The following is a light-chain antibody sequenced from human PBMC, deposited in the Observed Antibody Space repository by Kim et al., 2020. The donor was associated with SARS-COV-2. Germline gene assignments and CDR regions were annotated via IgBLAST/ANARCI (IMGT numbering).Light chain of an antibody. J-gene: IGKJ1*01. Sequence: DVQMTQSPSTLPASVGDRVTITCRASQSISNWLAWYQQKPGKAPKLLIYKASSLESGVPTRFSGSASGTEFTLTISSLQPDDFATYYCQQFNIYPWTFGQGTKVDIK. CDR2: KAS. CDR1: QSISNW. V-gene: IGKV1-5*03. CDR3: QQFNIYPWT.